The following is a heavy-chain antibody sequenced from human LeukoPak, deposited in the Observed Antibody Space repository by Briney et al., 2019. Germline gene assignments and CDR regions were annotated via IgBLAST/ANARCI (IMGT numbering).Heavy chain of an antibody. CDR2: ISGSGGST. D-gene: IGHD3-3*01. CDR1: GFTFSSYA. Sequence: GGSLRLSCAASGFTFSSYAMSWVRQAPGKGLEWVSAISGSGGSTYYADSVKGRFTISRDNSKNTLYLQMNSLRAEDTAIYYCARDDFWSGYSLLDYWGQGTLVTVSS. J-gene: IGHJ4*02. CDR3: ARDDFWSGYSLLDY. V-gene: IGHV3-23*01.